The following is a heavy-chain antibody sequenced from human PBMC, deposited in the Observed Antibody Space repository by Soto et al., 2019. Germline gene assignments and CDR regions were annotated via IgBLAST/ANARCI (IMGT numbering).Heavy chain of an antibody. D-gene: IGHD2-2*02. Sequence: PSETLSLTCTVSGAINNYYWSWIRQPPGKGLEWIGYIYNSGSTNYNPSLKSRVTMTLDTSKNQFSLNLSSVTAADTAVYYCATIPATTILTDYRGQGTLVTVS. V-gene: IGHV4-4*08. J-gene: IGHJ4*02. CDR3: ATIPATTILTDY. CDR1: GAINNYY. CDR2: IYNSGST.